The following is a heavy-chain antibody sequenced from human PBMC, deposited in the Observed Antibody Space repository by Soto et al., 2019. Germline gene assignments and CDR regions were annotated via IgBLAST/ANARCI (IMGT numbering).Heavy chain of an antibody. CDR2: ISSSSSTI. CDR3: ARALWSMQGDYYYGMDV. D-gene: IGHD1-26*01. J-gene: IGHJ6*02. V-gene: IGHV3-48*02. Sequence: GGPLRLYCAAAGFTLSSYIMNWVSTAPGKGLEWVSYISSSSSTIYYADSVKGRFTISRDNAKNSLYLQMNSLRDEDTAVYYCARALWSMQGDYYYGMDVRGQGTTVTVSS. CDR1: GFTLSSYI.